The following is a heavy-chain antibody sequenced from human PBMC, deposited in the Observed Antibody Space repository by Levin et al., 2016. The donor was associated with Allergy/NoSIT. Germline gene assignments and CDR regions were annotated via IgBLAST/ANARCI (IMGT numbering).Heavy chain of an antibody. D-gene: IGHD3-3*01. J-gene: IGHJ6*02. Sequence: GSLRLSCAVYGGSFSGYYWSWIRQPPGKGLEWIGEINHSGSTNYNPSLKSRVTISVDTSKNQFSLKLSSVTAADTAVYYCARGRRTIFGVVITKYYYYGMDVWGQGTTVTVSS. CDR2: INHSGST. CDR1: GGSFSGYY. V-gene: IGHV4-34*01. CDR3: ARGRRTIFGVVITKYYYYGMDV.